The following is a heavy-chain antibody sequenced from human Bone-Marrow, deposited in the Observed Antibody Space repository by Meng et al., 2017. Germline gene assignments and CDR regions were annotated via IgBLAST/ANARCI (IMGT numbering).Heavy chain of an antibody. D-gene: IGHD6-13*01. CDR2: IAYDGSNK. J-gene: IGHJ4*02. CDR1: GFTFSSYA. V-gene: IGHV3-30*04. Sequence: GESLKISCAASGFTFSSYAMHWVRQAPGKGLEWVAVIAYDGSNKYYADSVNGRVTISRDNSKNTLYLQMNILRAEDTAVYYCARDREWYSSSGYDFDYWGQGTLVTVSS. CDR3: ARDREWYSSSGYDFDY.